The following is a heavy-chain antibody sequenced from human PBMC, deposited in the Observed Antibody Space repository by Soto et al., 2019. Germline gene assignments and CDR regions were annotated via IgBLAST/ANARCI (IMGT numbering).Heavy chain of an antibody. V-gene: IGHV1-69*13. CDR2: IIPIFGTA. D-gene: IGHD6-13*01. J-gene: IGHJ6*02. CDR3: ARYSSSWYVGIYYYYGMDV. Sequence: SVKVSCKASGGTFSSYAISWVRQAPGQGLEWMGGIIPIFGTANYAQKFQGRVTITADESTSTAYMELSSLRSEDTAVYYCARYSSSWYVGIYYYYGMDVWGQGTTVTVSS. CDR1: GGTFSSYA.